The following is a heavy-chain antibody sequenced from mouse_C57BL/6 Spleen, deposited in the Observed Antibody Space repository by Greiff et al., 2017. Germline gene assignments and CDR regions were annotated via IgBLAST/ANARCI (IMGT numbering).Heavy chain of an antibody. CDR1: GYTFTSYW. CDR2: IDPSDSYT. J-gene: IGHJ2*01. CDR3: ARSTTVVATDY. V-gene: IGHV1-50*01. Sequence: VQLQQPGAELVKPGASVKLSCKASGYTFTSYWMQWVKQRPGQGLEWIGEIDPSDSYTNYNQKFKGKATLTVDTSSSPAYMQLSSLTSEDSSVYYCARSTTVVATDYWGQGTTLTVSS. D-gene: IGHD1-1*01.